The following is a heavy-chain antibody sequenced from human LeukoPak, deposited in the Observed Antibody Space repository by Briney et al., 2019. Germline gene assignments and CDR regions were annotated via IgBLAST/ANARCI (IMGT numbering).Heavy chain of an antibody. CDR1: GFTFDNA. CDR2: ITWDGSNT. J-gene: IGHJ6*03. Sequence: GGSLRLSCAASGFTFDNAMHWVRQAPGKGLEWVSLITWDGSNTYYADSVKGRFTVSRDNTKNSLYLQMNSLRAEDTALYYCAKDYSRIYSYMDVWGKGTTVTVSS. D-gene: IGHD5-18*01. CDR3: AKDYSRIYSYMDV. V-gene: IGHV3-43D*03.